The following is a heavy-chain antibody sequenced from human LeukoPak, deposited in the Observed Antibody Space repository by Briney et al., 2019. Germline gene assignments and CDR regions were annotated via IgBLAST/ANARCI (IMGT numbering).Heavy chain of an antibody. CDR2: IYYSGST. CDR1: GGSISIGGYY. Sequence: SQTLSLTCTVSGGSISIGGYYWSWIRQHPGKGLEWIGYIYYSGSTYYNPSLKSRVPISVDPSKNQFSLKLRSVTAPGTAVYSCAKDHVRVTRGWFDPWGQGALVT. J-gene: IGHJ5*02. V-gene: IGHV4-31*03. CDR3: AKDHVRVTRGWFDP. D-gene: IGHD3-10*01.